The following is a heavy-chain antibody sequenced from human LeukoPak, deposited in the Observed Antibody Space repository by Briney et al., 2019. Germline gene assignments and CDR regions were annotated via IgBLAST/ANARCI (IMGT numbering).Heavy chain of an antibody. V-gene: IGHV3-53*01. J-gene: IGHJ4*02. CDR1: GFTVSSNY. Sequence: GGSLRLSCAASGFTVSSNYMSWVRQAPGKGLEWVSVIYSGGSTYYADSVKGRFTISRDNSKNTLYLQMNGLRAEDTAVYYCARCVGTAMSEYYFDYWGQGTLVTVSS. D-gene: IGHD5-18*01. CDR3: ARCVGTAMSEYYFDY. CDR2: IYSGGST.